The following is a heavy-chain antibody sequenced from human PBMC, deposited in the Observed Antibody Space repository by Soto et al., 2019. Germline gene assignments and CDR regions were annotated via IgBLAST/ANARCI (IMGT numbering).Heavy chain of an antibody. CDR2: IFISGST. J-gene: IGHJ5*02. D-gene: IGHD3-10*01. CDR1: GGSISSSSYY. CDR3: ARQAMVRGLTGWFDP. V-gene: IGHV4-39*01. Sequence: QLQLQESGPGLVKPSETLSLTCTVSGGSISSSSYYWGWIRQPPGKGPEWIGSIFISGSTYYNPSLKSRLTISVDTSKNQFSLKLSSVTAADTALYYCARQAMVRGLTGWFDPWGQGTLVTVSS.